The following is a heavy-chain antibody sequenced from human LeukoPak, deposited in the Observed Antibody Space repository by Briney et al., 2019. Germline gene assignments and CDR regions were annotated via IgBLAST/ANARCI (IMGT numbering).Heavy chain of an antibody. CDR1: GFTFSDYY. CDR3: ARDYYDSSGFWEAYYIDV. D-gene: IGHD3-22*01. V-gene: IGHV3-11*04. J-gene: IGHJ6*03. CDR2: ISSSGSST. Sequence: GGSLRLSCAASGFTFSDYYMSWIRQAPGKGLEWVSYISSSGSSTYYADSVKGRFTISRDNAKNSLYLQMNSLRAEDTAVYYCARDYYDSSGFWEAYYIDVWGKGTTVTVSS.